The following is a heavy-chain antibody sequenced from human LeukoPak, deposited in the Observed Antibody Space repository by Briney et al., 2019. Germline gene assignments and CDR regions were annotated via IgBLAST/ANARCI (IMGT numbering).Heavy chain of an antibody. V-gene: IGHV3-21*01. D-gene: IGHD3-3*01. J-gene: IGHJ4*02. Sequence: GGSLRLSCAASGFTFSSYSMNWVRQAPGKGLEWVSSISSSSSYIYYADSVKGRFTISRDNAKNSLYLQMNSLRAEDTAVYYCARDRGSVLRFLEWLLGADYWGQGTLVTVSS. CDR3: ARDRGSVLRFLEWLLGADY. CDR1: GFTFSSYS. CDR2: ISSSSSYI.